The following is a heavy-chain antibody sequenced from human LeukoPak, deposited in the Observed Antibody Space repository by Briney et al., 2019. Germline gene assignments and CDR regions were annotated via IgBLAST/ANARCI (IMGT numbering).Heavy chain of an antibody. CDR3: ARHRYGGYCSGGSCYSWFDY. D-gene: IGHD2-15*01. CDR1: GGSISSSSYY. J-gene: IGHJ4*02. V-gene: IGHV4-39*01. Sequence: SETLSLTCTVSGGSISSSSYYWGWIRQPPGKGLEWIGSIYYSGSTYYNPSLKSRVTISVDTSKNQFSLKLSSVPAADTAVYYCARHRYGGYCSGGSCYSWFDYWGQGTLVTVSS. CDR2: IYYSGST.